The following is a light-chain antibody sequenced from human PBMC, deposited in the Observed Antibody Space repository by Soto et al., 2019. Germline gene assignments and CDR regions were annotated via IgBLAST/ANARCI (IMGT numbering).Light chain of an antibody. Sequence: QSVLTQPASVSGSPGQSITISCTGTSSDVGGYNFVSWYKHHPGKAPKLMIYDXTYRPSGVSNRFSGSKSGNTASLTISGXXXXXXXXXYCTSYTRSGPLFGGGTKLTVL. J-gene: IGLJ2*01. CDR3: TSYTRSGPL. CDR1: SSDVGGYNF. CDR2: DXT. V-gene: IGLV2-14*03.